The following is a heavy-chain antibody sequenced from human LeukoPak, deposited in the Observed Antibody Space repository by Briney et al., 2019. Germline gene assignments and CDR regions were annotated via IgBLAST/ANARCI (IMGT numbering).Heavy chain of an antibody. D-gene: IGHD2-2*01. V-gene: IGHV3-73*01. J-gene: IGHJ4*02. CDR3: TSGGYCSSTSCYGEN. CDR2: IRSKANSYAT. CDR1: GFTFSGSA. Sequence: GGSLRLSCAASGFTFSGSAMHWVRQASGKRLEWVGRIRSKANSYATAYAASVKGRFTISRDDSKNTAYLQMNSLKTEDTAVYYCTSGGYCSSTSCYGENWGQGTLVTVSS.